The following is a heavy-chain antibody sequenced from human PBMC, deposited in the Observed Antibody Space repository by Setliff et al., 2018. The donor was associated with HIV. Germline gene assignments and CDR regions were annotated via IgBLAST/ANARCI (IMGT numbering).Heavy chain of an antibody. D-gene: IGHD6-19*01. CDR3: ARAQTMAVAGTQYYYMDV. V-gene: IGHV1-3*01. CDR2: INAGNGNT. J-gene: IGHJ6*03. CDR1: GYTFSRYA. Sequence: GASVKVSCKASGYTFSRYAMHWVRQAPGQRLEWMGWINAGNGNTKYSQKFQGRVSIARDTSASTAYMELSSLRSEDTAVYYCARAQTMAVAGTQYYYMDVWGKGTTVTVSS.